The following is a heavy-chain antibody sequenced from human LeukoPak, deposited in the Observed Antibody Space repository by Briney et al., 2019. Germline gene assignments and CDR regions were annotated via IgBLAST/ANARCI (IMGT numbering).Heavy chain of an antibody. CDR1: GFTFSSYG. D-gene: IGHD6-6*01. CDR2: IRYDENNK. V-gene: IGHV3-30*02. J-gene: IGHJ4*02. Sequence: PGGSLRLSCAASGFTFSSYGMHWVRQAPGKGLEWVAFIRYDENNKYYADSVKGRFTISRDNSKNTLFLQMNSLRPEDTAVYYCAKVRESYSSSLYYLDYWGQGTLVAVSS. CDR3: AKVRESYSSSLYYLDY.